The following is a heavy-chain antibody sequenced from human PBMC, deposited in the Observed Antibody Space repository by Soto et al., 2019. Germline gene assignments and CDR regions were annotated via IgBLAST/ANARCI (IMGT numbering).Heavy chain of an antibody. D-gene: IGHD3-3*01. V-gene: IGHV3-30*18. CDR2: ISYDGSNK. CDR1: GFTFSSYG. CDR3: AKRGVALIDY. Sequence: GSLRLSCAASGFTFSSYGMHWVRQAPGKGLEWVAVISYDGSNKYYADSVKGRFTISRDNSKNTLYLQMNSLRAEDTAVYYCAKRGVALIDYWGQGTLVTVSS. J-gene: IGHJ4*02.